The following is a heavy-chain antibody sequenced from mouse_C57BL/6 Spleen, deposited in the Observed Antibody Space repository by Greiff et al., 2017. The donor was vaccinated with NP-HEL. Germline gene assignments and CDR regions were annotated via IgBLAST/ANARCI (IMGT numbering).Heavy chain of an antibody. Sequence: EVQLVESGGGLVKPGGSLKLSCAASGFTFSSYAMSWVRQTPEKRLEWVATISDGGSYTYYPDNVKGRFTISRDNAKNNLYLQMSHLKSEDTAMYYCARLYYSNYFDYWGQGTTLTVSS. CDR1: GFTFSSYA. CDR2: ISDGGSYT. CDR3: ARLYYSNYFDY. V-gene: IGHV5-4*01. D-gene: IGHD2-5*01. J-gene: IGHJ2*01.